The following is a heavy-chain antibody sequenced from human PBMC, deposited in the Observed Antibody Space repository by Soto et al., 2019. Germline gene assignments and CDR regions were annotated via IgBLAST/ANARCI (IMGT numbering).Heavy chain of an antibody. CDR3: ARHAFTYYEKSPFDY. V-gene: IGHV4-31*03. J-gene: IGHJ4*02. D-gene: IGHD3-22*01. CDR2: IYYSGST. CDR1: GGSISSGGYY. Sequence: SETLSLTCTVSGGSISSGGYYWNWIRQHPGKGLEWIGYIYYSGSTYYNPSLKSRVTISVDTSKNQFSLKLSSVTAADTAVYYCARHAFTYYEKSPFDYWGQGTLVTV.